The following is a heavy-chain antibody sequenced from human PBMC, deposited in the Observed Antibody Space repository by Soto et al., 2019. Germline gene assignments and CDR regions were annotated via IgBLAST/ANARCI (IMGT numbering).Heavy chain of an antibody. CDR3: AKGEYYYGSGSPYYGMDV. V-gene: IGHV3-30*18. J-gene: IGHJ6*02. CDR1: GFTFSSYG. Sequence: GGSLRLSCAASGFTFSSYGMHWVRQAPGKGLEWVAVISYDGSNKYYADSVKGRFTISRDSSKNTLYLEMNSLRPEDTAVYYCAKGEYYYGSGSPYYGMDVCGQVTTCTVSS. D-gene: IGHD3-10*01. CDR2: ISYDGSNK.